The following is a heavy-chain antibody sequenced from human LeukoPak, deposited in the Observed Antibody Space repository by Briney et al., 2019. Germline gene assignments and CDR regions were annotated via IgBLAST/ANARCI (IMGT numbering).Heavy chain of an antibody. D-gene: IGHD2-2*01. J-gene: IGHJ5*02. CDR3: AREAIVVVPAAVRETTTNWFDP. CDR2: IYHSGST. V-gene: IGHV4-38-2*02. CDR1: GYSIVSGYY. Sequence: SETLSLTCTVSGYSIVSGYYWGWIRQPPGKGLEWIGSIYHSGSTYYNPSLKSRVTISVDTSKNQFSLKLSSVTAADTAVYYCAREAIVVVPAAVRETTTNWFDPWGQGTLVTVSS.